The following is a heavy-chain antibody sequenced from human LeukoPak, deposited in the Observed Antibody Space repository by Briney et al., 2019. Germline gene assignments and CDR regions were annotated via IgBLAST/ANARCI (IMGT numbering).Heavy chain of an antibody. J-gene: IGHJ4*02. CDR3: AGGPQYGGSYVY. V-gene: IGHV3-74*01. CDR2: INSDGSST. Sequence: GGSLRLSCAASGLTFSNYWMHWVRQAPGKGLVWVSRINSDGSSTRYADSVKGRFTISRDDAKTSLHLQMNSLRDDDTAVYYCAGGPQYGGSYVYWGQGTLVTVSS. D-gene: IGHD1-26*01. CDR1: GLTFSNYW.